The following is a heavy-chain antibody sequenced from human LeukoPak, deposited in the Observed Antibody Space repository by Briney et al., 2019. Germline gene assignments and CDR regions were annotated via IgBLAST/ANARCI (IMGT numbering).Heavy chain of an antibody. CDR3: ARGGFYTTTWFDS. CDR1: GYSISDGYH. V-gene: IGHV4-38-2*01. D-gene: IGHD2-2*02. CDR2: VHRSGRT. Sequence: SETLSLTYGVSGYSISDGYHWGWIRQPPGKGLEWVASVHRSGRTYYNPSLKSRAIISADTSDNHFSLRLTSVTAADTAVYYCARGGFYTTTWFDSWGPGFMVTVTS. J-gene: IGHJ5*01.